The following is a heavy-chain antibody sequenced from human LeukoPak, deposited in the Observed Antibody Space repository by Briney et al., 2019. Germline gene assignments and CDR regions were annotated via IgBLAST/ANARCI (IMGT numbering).Heavy chain of an antibody. CDR3: ARDRRYCTNGVCYGGFDP. Sequence: YPSETLSLTCTVSGGSISSYYWSWIRQPPGGGLEWIGYIYYSGSTNYNPSLKSRVTISVDTSKNQFSLKLSSVTAADTAVYYCARDRRYCTNGVCYGGFDPWGQGTLVTVSS. V-gene: IGHV4-59*01. J-gene: IGHJ5*02. D-gene: IGHD2-8*01. CDR1: GGSISSYY. CDR2: IYYSGST.